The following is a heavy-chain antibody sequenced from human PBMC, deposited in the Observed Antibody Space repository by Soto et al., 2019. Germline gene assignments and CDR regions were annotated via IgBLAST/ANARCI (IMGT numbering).Heavy chain of an antibody. CDR2: INESGDST. J-gene: IGHJ4*02. D-gene: IGHD2-21*01. CDR1: GLTFNNVA. Sequence: EVQLLESGGGLVQPGGSLRLSCAASGLTFNNVAMGWVRQAPGKGLKYVSSINESGDSTFYAGSVKGRFTISRDNSRSTLHLQMNSLRADDTAVYYCVKRNCGNCPWSSWGQGTLVTVSS. V-gene: IGHV3-23*01. CDR3: VKRNCGNCPWSS.